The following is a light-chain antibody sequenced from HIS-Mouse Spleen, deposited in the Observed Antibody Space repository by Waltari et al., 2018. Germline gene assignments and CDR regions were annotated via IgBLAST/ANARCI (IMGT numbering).Light chain of an antibody. CDR1: QGISSY. CDR2: AAS. V-gene: IGKV1-8*01. Sequence: AIRMTQSPSSLSASTGDRVTITCRASQGISSYLAWYQQKPGKAPKLLIYAASTLQSGVPSRFSGSGSGTDFTLTISCLQSEYFAAYYCQQYYSYPYTFGQGTKLEIK. J-gene: IGKJ2*01. CDR3: QQYYSYPYT.